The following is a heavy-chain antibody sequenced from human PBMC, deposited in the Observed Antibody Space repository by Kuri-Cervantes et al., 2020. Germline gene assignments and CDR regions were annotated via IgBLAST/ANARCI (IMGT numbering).Heavy chain of an antibody. D-gene: IGHD6-19*01. CDR2: ISYDGSNK. J-gene: IGHJ4*02. CDR1: GFAFSGSA. Sequence: GESLKISCAASGFAFSGSAMHWVRQAPGKGLEWVAVISYDGSNKYYADSVKGRFTISRDNSKNSLYLQMNSLRAEDTAVYYCARETSSGWFDYWGQGTLVTVSS. CDR3: ARETSSGWFDY. V-gene: IGHV3-30*04.